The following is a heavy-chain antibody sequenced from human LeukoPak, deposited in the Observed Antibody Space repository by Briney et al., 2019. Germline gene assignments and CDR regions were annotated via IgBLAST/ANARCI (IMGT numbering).Heavy chain of an antibody. J-gene: IGHJ4*02. D-gene: IGHD1-26*01. V-gene: IGHV3-48*04. CDR3: ARRLVGSTSLVDY. Sequence: GGSLRLSCAVSGFTFSSYGMTWIRQAPGKGLEWVSYISSSGTNIYYADSVRVRFTISRDNAKKSLYLQMNSLRAEDTAMYYCARRLVGSTSLVDYWGQGTLVTVSS. CDR1: GFTFSSYG. CDR2: ISSSGTNI.